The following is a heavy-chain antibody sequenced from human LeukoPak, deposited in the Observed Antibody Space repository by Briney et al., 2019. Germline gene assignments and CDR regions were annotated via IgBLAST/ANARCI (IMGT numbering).Heavy chain of an antibody. CDR2: INHSGST. D-gene: IGHD4-23*01. CDR1: GGSFSGYY. V-gene: IGHV4-34*01. J-gene: IGHJ4*02. CDR3: AREFDYGGHFDY. Sequence: SETLSLTCAVYGGSFSGYYWSWIRQPPGKGLEWIGEINHSGSTNYNPSLKSRVTISVDTSKNQFSLKLSSVTAADTAVYYCAREFDYGGHFDYWGQGTLVTVSS.